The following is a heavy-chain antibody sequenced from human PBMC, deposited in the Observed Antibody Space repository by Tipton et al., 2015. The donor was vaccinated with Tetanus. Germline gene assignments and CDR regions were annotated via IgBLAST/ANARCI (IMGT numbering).Heavy chain of an antibody. D-gene: IGHD2-15*01. CDR2: IYHSGST. CDR3: ARLGPNCSGGSCYSRYYYYYGMDV. Sequence: TLSLTCAVSGGSISSSNWWSWVRQPPGKGLEWIGEIYHSGSTNYNPSLKSRVTISVDKSKNQFSLKLTSVTAADTAVYYCARLGPNCSGGSCYSRYYYYYGMDVWGQGTTVTVSS. V-gene: IGHV4-4*02. CDR1: GGSISSSNW. J-gene: IGHJ6*02.